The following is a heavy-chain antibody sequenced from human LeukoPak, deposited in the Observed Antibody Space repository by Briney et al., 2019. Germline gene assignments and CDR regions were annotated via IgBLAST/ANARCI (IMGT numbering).Heavy chain of an antibody. CDR1: GFSFTAYS. CDR3: ARGRGDSGWWIPYFFDY. Sequence: PGGSLRLSCAASGFSFTAYSMNWVRQAPGRGLEWISYIGPGGDIYYADSVTGRFTVSRDIAKNSLYLQMNGLRVEDTAVYYCARGRGDSGWWIPYFFDYWGQGNLITVSS. V-gene: IGHV3-48*01. J-gene: IGHJ4*02. D-gene: IGHD6-19*01. CDR2: IGPGGDI.